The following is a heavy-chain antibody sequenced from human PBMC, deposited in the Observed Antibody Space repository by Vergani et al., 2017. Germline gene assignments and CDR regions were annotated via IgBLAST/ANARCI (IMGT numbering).Heavy chain of an antibody. V-gene: IGHV4-39*01. CDR2: IYYSGST. D-gene: IGHD6-13*01. J-gene: IGHJ6*03. Sequence: QLQLQESDPGLVKPSETLSLTCTVSGGSIRSTFYYWGWIRQPPGKGLEWIGTIYYSGSTYYNPSLKSRVTISVDTPKNQFSLKLNSVTAADTAVYYCARHKEQLVPGNYYYYYYMDVWGKGTTVTVSS. CDR1: GGSIRSTFYY. CDR3: ARHKEQLVPGNYYYYYYMDV.